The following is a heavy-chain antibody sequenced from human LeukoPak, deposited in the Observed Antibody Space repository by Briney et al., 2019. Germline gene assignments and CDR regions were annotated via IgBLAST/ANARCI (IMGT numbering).Heavy chain of an antibody. CDR2: ISYDGSNK. J-gene: IGHJ4*02. CDR3: ARPYSSGWYGDFDY. D-gene: IGHD6-19*01. CDR1: GFTFSSYA. V-gene: IGHV3-30-3*01. Sequence: GGSLRLSCAASGFTFSSYAMSWVRQAPGKGLEWVAVISYDGSNKYYADSVKGRFTISRDNSKKTLYLQMNSLRAEDTAVYYCARPYSSGWYGDFDYWGQGTLVTVSS.